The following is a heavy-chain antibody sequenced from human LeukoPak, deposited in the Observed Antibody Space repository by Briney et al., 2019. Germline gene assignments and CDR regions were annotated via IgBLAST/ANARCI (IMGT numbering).Heavy chain of an antibody. Sequence: GGSLRLSCAASGFTFSDYYMTWIRQAPGQGPEWISYISSSGGTIFYADSVKGRFTISRDNAKNSVYLQMNSLRAEDTAVYYCATGPSGYFFNYWGQGTLVTVSS. J-gene: IGHJ4*02. CDR2: ISSSGGTI. CDR3: ATGPSGYFFNY. D-gene: IGHD2-8*02. V-gene: IGHV3-11*04. CDR1: GFTFSDYY.